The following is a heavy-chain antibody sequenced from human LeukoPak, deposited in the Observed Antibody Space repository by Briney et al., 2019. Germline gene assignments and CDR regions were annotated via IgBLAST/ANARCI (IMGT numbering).Heavy chain of an antibody. CDR3: ARTGGSSWYFDY. D-gene: IGHD6-13*01. Sequence: ASETLSLTGTVSGYSISTGYYWGWIRQPPGKGLEWIGSIYHSGSTYYNPSLKSRVTISVDTSKNQVSLKLTSVTAADTAVYYCARTGGSSWYFDYWGQGTLVTVSS. J-gene: IGHJ4*02. CDR1: GYSISTGYY. V-gene: IGHV4-38-2*02. CDR2: IYHSGST.